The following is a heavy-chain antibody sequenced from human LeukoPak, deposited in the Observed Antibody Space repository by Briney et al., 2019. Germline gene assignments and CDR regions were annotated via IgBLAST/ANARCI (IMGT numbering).Heavy chain of an antibody. J-gene: IGHJ4*02. CDR1: EYSFTSYW. CDR2: IYPGDSDT. Sequence: GESLKISCKGSEYSFTSYWIGWVRQMPGKGLEWMGIIYPGDSDTRYSPSFQGQVTISADKSISTAYPQWSSLKASDTAMYYCARRSRFRFLEWLPDYWGQGTLVTVSS. V-gene: IGHV5-51*01. D-gene: IGHD3-3*01. CDR3: ARRSRFRFLEWLPDY.